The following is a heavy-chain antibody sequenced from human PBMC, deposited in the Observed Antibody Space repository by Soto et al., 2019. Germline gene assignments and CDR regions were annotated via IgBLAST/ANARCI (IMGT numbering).Heavy chain of an antibody. J-gene: IGHJ4*02. CDR2: IYYSGST. D-gene: IGHD3-22*01. CDR3: ARHGGTRTEYYYDSSGYYFDY. V-gene: IGHV4-59*08. CDR1: GGSISSYY. Sequence: SETLSLTCTVSGGSISSYYWSWIRQPPGKGLEWIGYIYYSGSTNYNPSLKSRVTISVDTSKNQFSLKLSSVTAADTAVYYCARHGGTRTEYYYDSSGYYFDYWGQGTLVTVSS.